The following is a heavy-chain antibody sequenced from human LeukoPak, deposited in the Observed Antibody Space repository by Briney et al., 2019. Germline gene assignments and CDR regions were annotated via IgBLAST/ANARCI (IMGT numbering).Heavy chain of an antibody. V-gene: IGHV4-59*01. Sequence: SETLSLTCTVSGGSISSYYWSWIRQPPGKGLEWIGYIYYSGSTNYNPSLKSRVTISVDTSKNQFSLKLSSVTAANTAVYYCARAERGWKGERSQLLWFGEYWFDPWGQGTLVTVSS. CDR2: IYYSGST. CDR3: ARAERGWKGERSQLLWFGEYWFDP. CDR1: GGSISSYY. D-gene: IGHD3-10*01. J-gene: IGHJ5*02.